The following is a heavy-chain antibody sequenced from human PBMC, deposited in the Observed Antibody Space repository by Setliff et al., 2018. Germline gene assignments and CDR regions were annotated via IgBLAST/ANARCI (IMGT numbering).Heavy chain of an antibody. V-gene: IGHV4-38-2*02. CDR1: GYSISSGYI. J-gene: IGHJ4*02. CDR2: IGHTGSI. D-gene: IGHD2-21*02. CDR3: ARDLRHGGDSDY. Sequence: PSETLSLTCTVSGYSISSGYIWGWIRQPPGKGLEWVGNIGHTGSINYNPSLKSRLTISRDTSKNQVSLKLNSVTATDTAVYYCARDLRHGGDSDYWGQGILVTVSS.